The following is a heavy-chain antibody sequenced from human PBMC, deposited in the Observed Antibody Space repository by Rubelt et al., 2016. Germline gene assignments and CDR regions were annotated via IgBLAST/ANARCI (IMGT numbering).Heavy chain of an antibody. D-gene: IGHD3-22*01. CDR1: GGSISSSSYY. CDR2: VHYSGGT. Sequence: QLQLQESGPGLVKPSETLSLTCTVSGGSISSSSYYWGWIRQSPGKGLEWIGYVHYSGGTKYNPSLKCRVTISVGTSKNQFSLKLNSVTAADTAVYYCVRDGDSSGYSWFDYWGQGTLVTVSS. J-gene: IGHJ4*02. CDR3: VRDGDSSGYSWFDY. V-gene: IGHV4-61*05.